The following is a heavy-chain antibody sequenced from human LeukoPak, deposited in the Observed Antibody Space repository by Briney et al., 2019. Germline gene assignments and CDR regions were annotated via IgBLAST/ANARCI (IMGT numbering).Heavy chain of an antibody. CDR1: GYTLTELS. V-gene: IGHV1-24*01. D-gene: IGHD2-21*02. J-gene: IGHJ4*02. Sequence: SSVKVSRKVSGYTLTELSMHWVRQAPGKGLGRMGGFDTEDGEKIYAQKFQGRATMTEDASTDTDYMELSSLRSEDTAVYHCASSVKLSVYCGGDCYLSPPFDYWGQGTLVTVSS. CDR3: ASSVKLSVYCGGDCYLSPPFDY. CDR2: FDTEDGEK.